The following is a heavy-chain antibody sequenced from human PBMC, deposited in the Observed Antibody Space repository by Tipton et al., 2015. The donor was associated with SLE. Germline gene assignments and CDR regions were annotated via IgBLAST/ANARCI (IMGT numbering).Heavy chain of an antibody. J-gene: IGHJ4*02. CDR2: ISYSGDT. CDR3: ARIEDFWSGRIDY. V-gene: IGHV4-39*07. CDR1: GDSTTNSNYN. D-gene: IGHD3-3*01. Sequence: TLSLTCTVSGDSTTNSNYNWGWIRQSPGKGLEWIGSISYSGDTNYNPSLMSRVTIPRDTSKNQFSLKLSFVTAADTAFYYCARIEDFWSGRIDYWGQGTLITVSS.